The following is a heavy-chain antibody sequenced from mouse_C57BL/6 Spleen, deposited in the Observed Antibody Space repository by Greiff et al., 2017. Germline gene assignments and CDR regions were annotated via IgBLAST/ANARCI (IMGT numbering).Heavy chain of an antibody. Sequence: QVQLQQPGAELVKPGASVKMSCKASGYTFTSYWITWVKQRPGQGLEWIGDIYPGSGSTNYNEKFKSKATLTVDTSSSTAYMQLSSLTSEDSAVYYCARPSRDGSSPSWFAYWGQGTLVTVSA. V-gene: IGHV1-55*01. D-gene: IGHD1-1*01. CDR2: IYPGSGST. J-gene: IGHJ3*01. CDR1: GYTFTSYW. CDR3: ARPSRDGSSPSWFAY.